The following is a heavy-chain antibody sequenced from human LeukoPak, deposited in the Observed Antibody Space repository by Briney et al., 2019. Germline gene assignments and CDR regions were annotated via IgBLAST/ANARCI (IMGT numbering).Heavy chain of an antibody. CDR3: ARGPRITIFGVVMANDAFDI. CDR2: INPTGGST. V-gene: IGHV1-46*01. D-gene: IGHD3-3*01. CDR1: GYTFTSYY. Sequence: GASVKVSCKASGYTFTSYYMHWVRQAPGQGLEWMGLINPTGGSTGYAQKFQGRVTMTRDTSSSTAYMELSRLRFDATVVYYCARGPRITIFGVVMANDAFDIWGQGTMVTVSS. J-gene: IGHJ3*02.